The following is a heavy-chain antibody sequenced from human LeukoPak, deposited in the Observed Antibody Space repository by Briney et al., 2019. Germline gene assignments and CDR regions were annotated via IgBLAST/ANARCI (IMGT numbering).Heavy chain of an antibody. CDR3: AREAGYCSSTSCYEATLDY. V-gene: IGHV3-11*06. CDR2: ISSSSSHT. J-gene: IGHJ4*02. CDR1: GFTFSDYY. Sequence: PGGSLRLSCAASGFTFSDYYMSWIRQAPGKGLEWVSYISSSSSHTNYADSVKGRLTISRDNAKNSLYLQMNSLRAEDTAVYYCAREAGYCSSTSCYEATLDYWGQGTLVTVSS. D-gene: IGHD2-2*01.